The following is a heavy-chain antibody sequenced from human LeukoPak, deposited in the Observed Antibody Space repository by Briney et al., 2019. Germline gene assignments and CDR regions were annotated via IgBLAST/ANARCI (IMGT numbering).Heavy chain of an antibody. J-gene: IGHJ4*02. Sequence: GGSLRLSCAASGFTFSSYAVSWVRQAPGKGLEWVSVIYSGGSTYYADSVKGRFTISRGNSKNTLYLQMNSLRAEDAAVYYCARAYLEQQLAFDYWGQGTLVTVSS. CDR2: IYSGGST. CDR3: ARAYLEQQLAFDY. CDR1: GFTFSSYA. D-gene: IGHD6-13*01. V-gene: IGHV3-66*01.